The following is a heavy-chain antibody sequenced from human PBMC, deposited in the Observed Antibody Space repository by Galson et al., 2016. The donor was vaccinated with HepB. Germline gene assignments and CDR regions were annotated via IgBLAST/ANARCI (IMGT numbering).Heavy chain of an antibody. V-gene: IGHV1-18*01. Sequence: SVKVSCKASGYTFSSYGITWVRQAPGQGLEWMGWISTYSGNTKYAQNPQGRVTVTTDTSTSTAYMELRSLRSDDTAVYYCARGGGKWQGMDGWGQGTTVAVSS. CDR1: GYTFSSYG. D-gene: IGHD5-12*01. CDR3: ARGGGKWQGMDG. J-gene: IGHJ6*02. CDR2: ISTYSGNT.